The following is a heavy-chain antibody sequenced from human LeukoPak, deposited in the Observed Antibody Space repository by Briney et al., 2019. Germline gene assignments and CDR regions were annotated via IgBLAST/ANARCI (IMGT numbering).Heavy chain of an antibody. CDR2: INHSGST. V-gene: IGHV4-34*01. Sequence: SETLSLTCAVYGGSFSGYYWSWIRQPPGKGLEWIGEINHSGSTNYNPSLKSRVTISVDTSKNQFSLKLSSVTAADTAVYYCARVSGSRPPLPDYWGQGTLVTVSS. CDR1: GGSFSGYY. J-gene: IGHJ4*02. CDR3: ARVSGSRPPLPDY. D-gene: IGHD2/OR15-2a*01.